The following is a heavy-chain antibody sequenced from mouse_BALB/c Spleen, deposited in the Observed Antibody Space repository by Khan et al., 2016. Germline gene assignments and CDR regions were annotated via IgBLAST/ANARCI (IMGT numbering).Heavy chain of an antibody. CDR3: ARNYAMNY. CDR2: ISSGSSTT. J-gene: IGHJ4*01. Sequence: EVELVESGGGLVQPGGSRKLSCAASGFTFSSFGMHWVRQAPEKGLEWVAYISSGSSTTYYADTVKGRFTISRDNPKHTLLRQRTSLRCGNTAMYYCARNYAMNYWGQGTSVTVS. CDR1: GFTFSSFG. V-gene: IGHV5-17*02.